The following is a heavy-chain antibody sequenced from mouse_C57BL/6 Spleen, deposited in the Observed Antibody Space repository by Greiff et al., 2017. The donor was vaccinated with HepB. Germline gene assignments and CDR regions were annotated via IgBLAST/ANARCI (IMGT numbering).Heavy chain of an antibody. V-gene: IGHV1-55*01. CDR1: GYTFTSYW. D-gene: IGHD1-1*01. CDR2: IYPGSGST. CDR3: ARHGSYYGSSYGYFDV. J-gene: IGHJ1*03. Sequence: VQLQQPGAELVKPGASVKMSCKASGYTFTSYWITWVKQRPGQGLEWIGDIYPGSGSTNYNEKFKSKATLTVDTSSSTAYMQLSSLTSEDSAVYYCARHGSYYGSSYGYFDVWGTGTTVTVSS.